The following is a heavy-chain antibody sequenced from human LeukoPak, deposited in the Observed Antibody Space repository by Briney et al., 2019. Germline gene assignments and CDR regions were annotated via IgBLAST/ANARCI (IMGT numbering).Heavy chain of an antibody. CDR1: GFTFSSYW. CDR2: IKQDGSEK. D-gene: IGHD6-6*01. V-gene: IGHV3-7*01. Sequence: PGGSLRLSCAASGFTFSSYWMSWVRQAPGKGLEWVANIKQDGSEKYYVDSVKGRFTISRDNAKNSLYLQMNSLRAEDTAVYYCARVFIAARVPWHFDLWGRGTLVTVSS. CDR3: ARVFIAARVPWHFDL. J-gene: IGHJ2*01.